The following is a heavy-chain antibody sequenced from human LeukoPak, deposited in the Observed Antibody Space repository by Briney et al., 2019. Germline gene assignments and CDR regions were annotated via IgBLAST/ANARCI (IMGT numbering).Heavy chain of an antibody. V-gene: IGHV7-4-1*02. Sequence: ASVKVSCKASGYTFTSHAMNWVRQAPGQGLEWMGWINTNTGIPKYAQDFTGRFVFSLDTSVSTAYLQISTLQAEDTAVYYCARDIRVGPHFGYFLYWGQGTLVTVSP. J-gene: IGHJ1*01. D-gene: IGHD3-3*02. CDR3: ARDIRVGPHFGYFLY. CDR2: INTNTGIP. CDR1: GYTFTSHA.